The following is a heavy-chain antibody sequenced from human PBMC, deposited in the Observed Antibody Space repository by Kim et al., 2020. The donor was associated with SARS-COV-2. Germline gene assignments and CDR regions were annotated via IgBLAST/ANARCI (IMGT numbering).Heavy chain of an antibody. D-gene: IGHD3-9*01. V-gene: IGHV4-39*01. J-gene: IGHJ4*01. CDR2: MYYSGNT. CDR3: ARHRADYDVLTGSEYF. Sequence: SETLSLTCSVSGYSISSTNYYWGWIRQPPGKGLEWIGSMYYSGNTYYNPSLKSRVTMSVDTSKNQFSLKLSSVTAEDTALYSCARHRADYDVLTGSEYF. CDR1: GYSISSTNYY.